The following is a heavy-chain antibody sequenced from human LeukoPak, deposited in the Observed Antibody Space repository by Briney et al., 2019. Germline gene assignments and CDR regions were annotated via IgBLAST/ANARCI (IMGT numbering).Heavy chain of an antibody. CDR2: ISSSSSYI. J-gene: IGHJ4*02. CDR3: ARGRSIVGATYDF. D-gene: IGHD1-26*01. CDR1: GFTFSSYS. Sequence: GGSLRLSCAASGFTFSSYSMNWVRQAPGKGLEWVSSISSSSSYIYYADSVKGRFTISRDNAKNSLYLQMNSLRAEDTAVYYCARGRSIVGATYDFWGQGTLVTVSS. V-gene: IGHV3-21*01.